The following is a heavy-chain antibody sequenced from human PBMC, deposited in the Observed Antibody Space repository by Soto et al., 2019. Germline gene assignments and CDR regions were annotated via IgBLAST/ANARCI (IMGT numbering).Heavy chain of an antibody. CDR2: INAANGNT. D-gene: IGHD1-26*01. Sequence: ASVRVSCKASGYTFTSYAVHWVRQAPGQRLEWLGWINAANGNTKYSQKFQGRITITRDTSASTTYMELSSLTSEDSAVYYCATASGSYWAFDNWGQGSRVSVSS. CDR3: ATASGSYWAFDN. CDR1: GYTFTSYA. V-gene: IGHV1-3*01. J-gene: IGHJ4*02.